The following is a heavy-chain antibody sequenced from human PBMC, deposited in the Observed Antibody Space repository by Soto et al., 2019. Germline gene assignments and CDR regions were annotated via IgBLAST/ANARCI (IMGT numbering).Heavy chain of an antibody. D-gene: IGHD5-18*01. CDR2: ISWNSGSI. J-gene: IGHJ6*02. Sequence: PGGSLRLSCAASGFTFDDYAMHWVRQAPGKGLEWVSGISWNSGSIGYADSVKGRFTISRDNAKNSLYLQMNSLRAEDTALYYCAKDMGGYSYGYYYYYGMDVWGQGTTVTVSS. V-gene: IGHV3-9*01. CDR1: GFTFDDYA. CDR3: AKDMGGYSYGYYYYYGMDV.